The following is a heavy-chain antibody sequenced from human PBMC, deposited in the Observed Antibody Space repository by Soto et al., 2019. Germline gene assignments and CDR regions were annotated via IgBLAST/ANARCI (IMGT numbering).Heavy chain of an antibody. Sequence: GESLKISCKGSGYSFTNYWIGWVRQMPGKGMEWMGIIYPGDSDTRYSPSFQGQVTISADKSISTAYLQWSSLKASDTAMYYCAIGTVSSDFDYRGQGTLVTVSS. V-gene: IGHV5-51*01. CDR2: IYPGDSDT. CDR1: GYSFTNYW. CDR3: AIGTVSSDFDY. D-gene: IGHD4-17*01. J-gene: IGHJ4*02.